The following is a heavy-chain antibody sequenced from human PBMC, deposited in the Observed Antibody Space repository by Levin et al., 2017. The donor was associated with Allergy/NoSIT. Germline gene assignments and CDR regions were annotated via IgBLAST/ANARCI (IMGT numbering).Heavy chain of an antibody. CDR2: IRQDGNEK. J-gene: IGHJ4*02. CDR3: ARDLSRPIHYGLNY. V-gene: IGHV3-7*01. D-gene: IGHD4-17*01. Sequence: PVESLKISCAASGFTFSTYWMSWVRQAPGKGLEWVANIRQDGNEKHYVDFVEGRFTISRDNAKNSLYLQMSSLGAEDTAVYYCARDLSRPIHYGLNYWGQGTLVTVSS. CDR1: GFTFSTYW.